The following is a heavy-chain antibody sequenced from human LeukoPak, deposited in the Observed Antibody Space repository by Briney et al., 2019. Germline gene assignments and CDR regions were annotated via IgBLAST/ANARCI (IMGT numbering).Heavy chain of an antibody. J-gene: IGHJ4*02. CDR1: GFTFSSYA. Sequence: PGGSLRLSCAASGFTFSSYAMTWVRQAPGKGLEWVSRTNSTGTGTSYADSVKGRFTISKDNAKNTLYLQMHSLRVDDTAVYYCTRSDSGLCRYWGRGTLVTVSS. CDR3: TRSDSGLCRY. V-gene: IGHV3-74*01. CDR2: TNSTGTGT. D-gene: IGHD3-10*01.